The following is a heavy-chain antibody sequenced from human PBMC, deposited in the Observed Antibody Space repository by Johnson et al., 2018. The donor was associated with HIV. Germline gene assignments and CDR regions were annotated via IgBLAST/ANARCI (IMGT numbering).Heavy chain of an antibody. V-gene: IGHV3-30*18. D-gene: IGHD3-10*01. CDR2: ISYDGADK. J-gene: IGHJ3*01. Sequence: QVQLVESGGGVVQPGRSLRLSCVASKFTFSTYDMHWVRQAPGKGLEWVALISYDGADKHYADSVKGRFTISRENAKNSLYLQLNNLRAGDTAVYYCAKTLWCGTDDTFDLWGQGTMVTVSS. CDR3: AKTLWCGTDDTFDL. CDR1: KFTFSTYD.